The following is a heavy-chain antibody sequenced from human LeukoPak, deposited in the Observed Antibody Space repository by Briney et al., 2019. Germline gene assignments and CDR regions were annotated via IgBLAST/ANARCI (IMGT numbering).Heavy chain of an antibody. CDR2: IKQDGSET. J-gene: IGHJ4*02. CDR1: GFTFSSYW. D-gene: IGHD1-26*01. CDR3: AKGGKWDVTPFDY. Sequence: GGSLRLSCAASGFTFSSYWMSWVRQAPGKGLEWVANIKQDGSETHYEDSVKGRFTISRDNAKNSLYLQMNSLRAEDTAVYYCAKGGKWDVTPFDYWGQGTLVTVSS. V-gene: IGHV3-7*03.